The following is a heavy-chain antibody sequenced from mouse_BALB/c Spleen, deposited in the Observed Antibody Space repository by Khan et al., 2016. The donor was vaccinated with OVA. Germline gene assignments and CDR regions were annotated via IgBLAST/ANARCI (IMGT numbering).Heavy chain of an antibody. D-gene: IGHD1-1*01. CDR2: ISYSGST. CDR1: GYSITSYYA. J-gene: IGHJ4*01. V-gene: IGHV3-2*02. Sequence: EVKLEESGPGLVKPSQSLSLTCTVTGYSITSYYAWNWIRQFPGNKLEWMGYISYSGSTNYNPSLQSRISITRDTSQNKFFLQLNSVTTEDTATYCYAGWYYYEYAMDYWGQGTSITVSS. CDR3: AGWYYYEYAMDY.